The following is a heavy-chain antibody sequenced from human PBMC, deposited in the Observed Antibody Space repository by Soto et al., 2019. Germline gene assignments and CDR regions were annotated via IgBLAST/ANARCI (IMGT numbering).Heavy chain of an antibody. CDR2: ISGSGGST. Sequence: GGSLRLSCAASGFTFSSYAMSWVRQAPGKGLEWVSAISGSGGSTYYADSVRGRFTISRDNSKNSLYLQMNSLRAGDTAVYYCARGSRITGTTRRNYGMDVWGQGTTVTVSS. CDR1: GFTFSSYA. J-gene: IGHJ6*02. V-gene: IGHV3-23*01. D-gene: IGHD1-7*01. CDR3: ARGSRITGTTRRNYGMDV.